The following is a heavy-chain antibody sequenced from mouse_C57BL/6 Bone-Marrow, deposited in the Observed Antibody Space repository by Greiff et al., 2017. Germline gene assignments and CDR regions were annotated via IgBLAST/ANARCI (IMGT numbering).Heavy chain of an antibody. D-gene: IGHD2-4*01. V-gene: IGHV1-82*01. CDR3: AKKNYDYDVDY. CDR2: IYPGDGDT. Sequence: VKLQESGPELVKPGASVKISCKASGYAFSSSWMNWVKQRPGKGLEWIGRIYPGDGDTNYNGKFKGKATLTADKSSSTAYMQLSSLTSEDSAVYFCAKKNYDYDVDYWGQGTTLTVSS. CDR1: GYAFSSSW. J-gene: IGHJ2*01.